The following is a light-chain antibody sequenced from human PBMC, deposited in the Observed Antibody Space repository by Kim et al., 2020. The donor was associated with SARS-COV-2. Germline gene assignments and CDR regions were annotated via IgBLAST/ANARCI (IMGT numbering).Light chain of an antibody. Sequence: SPGERATLSCTASQSISTSYLAWYQQKRGQAPRLLIYGASTRATGIPDRFSGSGSGTDFTLTISRLEPEDFAVYYCQQYGSSLITFGGGTKVDIK. V-gene: IGKV3-20*01. CDR2: GAS. CDR1: QSISTSY. CDR3: QQYGSSLIT. J-gene: IGKJ4*01.